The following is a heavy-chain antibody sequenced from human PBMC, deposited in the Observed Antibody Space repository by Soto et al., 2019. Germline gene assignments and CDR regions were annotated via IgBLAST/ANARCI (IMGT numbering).Heavy chain of an antibody. CDR1: GFTFTSYA. J-gene: IGHJ4*02. V-gene: IGHV3-23*01. CDR3: AKMVHGGYVSYFDS. D-gene: IGHD5-12*01. Sequence: SLRLSCEDSGFTFTSYAMSWVRQAPGKGLEWVSATSGSGDTTYYADSVKGRFTISRDNSEKRLYLQMNSLRAEDTAVYYCAKMVHGGYVSYFDSWGQGTLVIVSS. CDR2: TSGSGDTT.